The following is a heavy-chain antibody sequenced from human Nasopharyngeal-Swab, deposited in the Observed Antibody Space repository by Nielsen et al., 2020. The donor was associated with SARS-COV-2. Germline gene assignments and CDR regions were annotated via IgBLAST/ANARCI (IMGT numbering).Heavy chain of an antibody. J-gene: IGHJ4*02. Sequence: GESLKISCAASGFTFSSYWMSWVRQAPGKGLEWVANIKQGGSEKYYVDSVKGRFTISRDNAKNSLYLQMNSLRAEDTAVYYCARKGNYLGFDYWGQGTLVTVSS. CDR3: ARKGNYLGFDY. CDR2: IKQGGSEK. D-gene: IGHD1-7*01. V-gene: IGHV3-7*01. CDR1: GFTFSSYW.